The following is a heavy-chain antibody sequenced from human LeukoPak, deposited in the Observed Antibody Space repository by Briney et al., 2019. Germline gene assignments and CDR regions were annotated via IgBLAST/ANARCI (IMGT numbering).Heavy chain of an antibody. CDR2: MNPNSGNT. CDR1: GYTFTNDD. J-gene: IGHJ4*02. D-gene: IGHD3-22*01. CDR3: ARDYYDNSGPSGY. Sequence: ASVKISCKVSGYTFTNDDIKWVRQATGQGLEWMGWMNPNSGNTGYAQKFQGRVTMTRNTSISTAYMELSSLRSEDTAVYYCARDYYDNSGPSGYWGQGTLVIVSS. V-gene: IGHV1-8*01.